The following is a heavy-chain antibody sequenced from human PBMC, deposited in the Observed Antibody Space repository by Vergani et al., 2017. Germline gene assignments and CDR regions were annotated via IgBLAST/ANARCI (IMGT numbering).Heavy chain of an antibody. CDR1: GFSIDNGYY. Sequence: QVQLQESGPGLVKPSETLSLTCAVSGFSIDNGYYWDWIRQPPGKGLEWIGSIYRTGLTHFNPSLKSRVTISVDTSNNHFSLRLNSLTAADTAVYYCARRSGIVYDIFSGTEYFFDFWGGGAMVAVSS. V-gene: IGHV4-38-2*01. D-gene: IGHD3-9*01. CDR2: IYRTGLT. CDR3: ARRSGIVYDIFSGTEYFFDF. J-gene: IGHJ4*02.